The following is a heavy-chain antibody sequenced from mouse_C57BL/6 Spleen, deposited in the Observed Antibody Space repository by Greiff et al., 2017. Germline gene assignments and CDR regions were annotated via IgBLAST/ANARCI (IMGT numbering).Heavy chain of an antibody. CDR2: IYPSDSET. D-gene: IGHD1-1*01. Sequence: VQLQQSGAELVRPGSSVKLSCKASGYTFTSYWMDWVKQRPGQGLEWIGNIYPSDSETHYNQKFKDKATLTVDKSSSTAYMQLSSLTSEDSAVYYCARGYYGSHYYAMDYWGQGTSVTVSS. V-gene: IGHV1-61*01. CDR3: ARGYYGSHYYAMDY. J-gene: IGHJ4*01. CDR1: GYTFTSYW.